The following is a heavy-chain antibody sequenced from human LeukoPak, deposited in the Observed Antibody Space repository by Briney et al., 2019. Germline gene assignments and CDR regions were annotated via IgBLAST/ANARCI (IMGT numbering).Heavy chain of an antibody. D-gene: IGHD3-10*01. CDR2: ISGSGGST. CDR1: GFTFSSYA. CDR3: AKGGVIITDYFDY. Sequence: GGSLRLSCSASGFTFSSYAMSWVRQAPGKGLEWVSAISGSGGSTYYADSVKGRFTISRDNSKNTLYLQMNSLRAEDTAVYYCAKGGVIITDYFDYWGQGTLVTVSS. V-gene: IGHV3-23*01. J-gene: IGHJ4*02.